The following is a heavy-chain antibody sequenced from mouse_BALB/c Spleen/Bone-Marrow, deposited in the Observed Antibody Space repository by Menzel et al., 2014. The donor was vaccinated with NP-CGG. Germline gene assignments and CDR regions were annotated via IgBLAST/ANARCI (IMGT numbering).Heavy chain of an antibody. J-gene: IGHJ2*01. CDR3: ALYYDYDVGY. D-gene: IGHD2-4*01. CDR2: IDPANGNT. V-gene: IGHV14-3*02. CDR1: GFNIKDTY. Sequence: EVKLQESGAEPVKPGASVKLSCTASGFNIKDTYMHWVKQRPEQGLEWIGRIDPANGNTKYDPKFQGKATITADTSSNTAYLQLSSLTSEDTAVYYCALYYDYDVGYWGQGTTLTVSS.